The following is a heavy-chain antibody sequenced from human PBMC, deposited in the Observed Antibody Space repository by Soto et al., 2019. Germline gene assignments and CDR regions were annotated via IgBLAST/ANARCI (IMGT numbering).Heavy chain of an antibody. V-gene: IGHV1-18*01. CDR2: ISAYNGNT. CDR1: GYTFTSYG. J-gene: IGHJ4*02. D-gene: IGHD3-22*01. Sequence: QVQLVQSGAEVKKPGASVKVSCKASGYTFTSYGISWVRQAPGQGLECMGWISAYNGNTNYAQKLQGRVTMTTDTSTSTAYMELRSLRSDDTAVYYCARDGRYYYDSSGYWGYYFDYWGQGTLVTVSS. CDR3: ARDGRYYYDSSGYWGYYFDY.